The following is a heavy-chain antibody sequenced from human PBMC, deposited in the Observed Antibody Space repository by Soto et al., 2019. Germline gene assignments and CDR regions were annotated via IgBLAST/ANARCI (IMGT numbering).Heavy chain of an antibody. V-gene: IGHV4-31*03. Sequence: PSETLSLTCTVSGGSISSGGYYWSWIRQHPGKGLEWIGYIYYSGSTYYNPSLKSRVTISVDTSTNQFSLKLSSVTAADTAVYYCARGGFGSGWYMRGNWFDPWGQGTLVTVSS. D-gene: IGHD6-19*01. CDR3: ARGGFGSGWYMRGNWFDP. CDR2: IYYSGST. J-gene: IGHJ5*02. CDR1: GGSISSGGYY.